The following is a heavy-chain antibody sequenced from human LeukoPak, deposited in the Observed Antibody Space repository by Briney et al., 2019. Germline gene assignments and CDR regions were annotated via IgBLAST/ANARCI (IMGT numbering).Heavy chain of an antibody. CDR2: ISAYNGNA. D-gene: IGHD2-2*01. CDR3: ARDPSYCSSTSCPPVHYYYGMDV. CDR1: GYTFTSYG. Sequence: ASVKVSCKASGYTFTSYGISWVRQAPRQGLEWMGWISAYNGNANCAQKLQGRVTMTTDTSTSTAYMELRSLRSDDTAVYDCARDPSYCSSTSCPPVHYYYGMDVWGQGTTVTVSS. V-gene: IGHV1-18*01. J-gene: IGHJ6*02.